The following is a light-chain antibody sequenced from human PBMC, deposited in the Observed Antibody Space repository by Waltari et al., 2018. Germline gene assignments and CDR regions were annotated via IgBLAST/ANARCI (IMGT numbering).Light chain of an antibody. CDR2: DVI. J-gene: IGKJ2*01. CDR1: QSVSTY. CDR3: QQLYNWPRGA. Sequence: EIVLTQSPATLSLSPGETATLSCRASQSVSTYIAWYQQKPGQAPRLLIYDVIRRATGIPARFSGSGSGTDFTLTISSLEPEDFAVYYCQQLYNWPRGAFGQGTKLEI. V-gene: IGKV3-11*01.